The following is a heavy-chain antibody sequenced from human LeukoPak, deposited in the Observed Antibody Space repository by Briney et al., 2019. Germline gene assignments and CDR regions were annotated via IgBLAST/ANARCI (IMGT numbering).Heavy chain of an antibody. V-gene: IGHV3-30-3*01. Sequence: QPGGSLRLSCAASGFTFSSYAMHWVRQAPGKGLEWVAVISYDGSNKYYADSVKGRFTISRDNSKNTLYLQMNSLRAEDTAVYYCARAPHRKHYYYGMDVWGQGTTVTVSS. CDR3: ARAPHRKHYYYGMDV. CDR1: GFTFSSYA. CDR2: ISYDGSNK. J-gene: IGHJ6*02.